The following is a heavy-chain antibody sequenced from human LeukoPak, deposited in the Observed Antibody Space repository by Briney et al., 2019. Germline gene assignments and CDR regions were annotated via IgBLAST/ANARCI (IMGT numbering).Heavy chain of an antibody. Sequence: PGGTLRLSCAASGITFSSYGMSWVRQAPGKGLEWVSSISSTGGTTYYADSVKGRFTISRDNTKKLVFLQMNSLRVEDTAVYYCARDEVGGYYFEWGQGNLVNVSS. CDR3: ARDEVGGYYFE. D-gene: IGHD3-3*01. CDR1: GITFSSYG. CDR2: ISSTGGTT. J-gene: IGHJ4*02. V-gene: IGHV3-23*01.